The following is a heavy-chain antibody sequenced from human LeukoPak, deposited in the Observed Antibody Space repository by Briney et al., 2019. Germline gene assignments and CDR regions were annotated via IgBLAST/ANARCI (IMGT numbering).Heavy chain of an antibody. CDR1: GLTFSKYW. CDR3: ARDFYYDSSGYYYSGAFDV. V-gene: IGHV3-7*01. CDR2: IKGDGSET. Sequence: GGSLRLSCAASGLTFSKYWMSWVRQLPGKGLEWVGCIKGDGSETYYVDSLRGRFTISRDNARKSLYLQMNSLRAEDTAMYYCARDFYYDSSGYYYSGAFDVWGQGTMVTVSS. D-gene: IGHD3-22*01. J-gene: IGHJ3*01.